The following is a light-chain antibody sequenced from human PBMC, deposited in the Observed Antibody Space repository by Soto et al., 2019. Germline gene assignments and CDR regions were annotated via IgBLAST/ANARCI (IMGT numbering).Light chain of an antibody. CDR1: SSDVGGYNY. J-gene: IGLJ2*01. CDR3: NSYTSSSTVV. V-gene: IGLV2-14*01. CDR2: DVS. Sequence: QSALTQPASVSGSPGQSITISCTGTSSDVGGYNYVSWYQQYPGKAPKLMIYDVSNRPSGVSNRFSGSKSGNTASLTISGLQAEDEGDYYCNSYTSSSTVVFGGGTQLTVL.